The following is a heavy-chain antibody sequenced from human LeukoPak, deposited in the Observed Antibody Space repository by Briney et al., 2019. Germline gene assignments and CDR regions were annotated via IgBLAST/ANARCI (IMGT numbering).Heavy chain of an antibody. CDR3: ARGGGYASPIGY. D-gene: IGHD4-23*01. Sequence: SETLSLTCTLSWVALSTYYWSCIRDPPGEGVEWVGYIYHSGSTDYNPSLKRRVTISVDTSKNQFSLKLSSVTAADTAVYYCARGGGYASPIGYWGQGALVTVSS. CDR2: IYHSGST. CDR1: WVALSTYY. V-gene: IGHV4-59*13. J-gene: IGHJ4*02.